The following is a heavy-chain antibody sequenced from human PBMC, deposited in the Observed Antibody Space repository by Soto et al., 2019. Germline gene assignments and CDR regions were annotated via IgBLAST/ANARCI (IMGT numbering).Heavy chain of an antibody. V-gene: IGHV1-3*01. J-gene: IGHJ4*02. Sequence: ASVKASCKASGYTFTGYAMHWVRQAPGQRIEWMGWINAGNGNTKYSQKFQGRVTITRDTSASTAYMELNSLRAEDTAVYYCARDRCISTSCYYLDYWGQGTLVTVSS. CDR1: GYTFTGYA. D-gene: IGHD2-2*01. CDR2: INAGNGNT. CDR3: ARDRCISTSCYYLDY.